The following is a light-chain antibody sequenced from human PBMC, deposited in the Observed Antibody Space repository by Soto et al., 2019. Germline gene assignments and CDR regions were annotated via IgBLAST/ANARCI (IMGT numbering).Light chain of an antibody. Sequence: DIQMTQSPSAMSASVGDSVTISCRASQGISDYLAWFQQKPGKVPQRLIYAASRLQSGVPSRFSGSGSGTEFTLTISSLQPEDFATYYCLHHNFNQWTFGQGTKVEIK. V-gene: IGKV1-17*03. CDR2: AAS. CDR3: LHHNFNQWT. CDR1: QGISDY. J-gene: IGKJ1*01.